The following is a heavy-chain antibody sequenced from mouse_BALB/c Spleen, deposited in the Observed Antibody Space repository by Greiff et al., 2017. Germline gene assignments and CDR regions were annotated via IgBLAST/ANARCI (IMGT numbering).Heavy chain of an antibody. CDR3: ARRGAY. J-gene: IGHJ3*01. Sequence: DVQLQESGPGLVKPSQSLSLTCTVTGYSITSDYAWNWIRQFPGNKLEWMGYISYSGSTSYNPSLKSRISITRDTSKNQFFLQLNSVTTEDTATYYCARRGAYWGQGTLVTVSA. V-gene: IGHV3-2*02. CDR1: GYSITSDYA. CDR2: ISYSGST.